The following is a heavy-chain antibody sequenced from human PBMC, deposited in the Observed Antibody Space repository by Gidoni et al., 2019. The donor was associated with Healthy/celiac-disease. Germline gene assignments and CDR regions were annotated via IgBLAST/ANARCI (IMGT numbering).Heavy chain of an antibody. J-gene: IGHJ4*02. CDR2: IRGSGGST. V-gene: IGHV3-23*01. Sequence: VQLLVPGGGLVQPGGSLRLSCAASGFTFSSYAMSWVRQAPGQGLGWVSAIRGSGGSTYYADSVKGRFTISRDNSKNTLYLQMNSLRAEDTAVYYCAKDLRGYSGYWGQGTLVTVSS. CDR1: GFTFSSYA. CDR3: AKDLRGYSGY.